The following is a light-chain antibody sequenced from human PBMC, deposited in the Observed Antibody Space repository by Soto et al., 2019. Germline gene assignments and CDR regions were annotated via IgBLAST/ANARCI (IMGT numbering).Light chain of an antibody. V-gene: IGKV3-20*01. CDR3: QQYGSSP. CDR1: QTITRSS. Sequence: EIVLTQAPGTLSLSPGDRATLSCRASQTITRSSLAWYQQKPGQGPRLLIFGASIRATGVPDRFSASGSGTDFTLTISRLEPEDFAVYYCQQYGSSPFGQGTKVDIK. CDR2: GAS. J-gene: IGKJ1*01.